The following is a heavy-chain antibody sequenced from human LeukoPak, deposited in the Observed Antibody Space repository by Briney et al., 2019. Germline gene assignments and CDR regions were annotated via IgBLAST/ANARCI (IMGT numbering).Heavy chain of an antibody. V-gene: IGHV1-2*02. CDR1: GYTFTGYY. CDR3: ARALVRGWGRDY. CDR2: INPNSGGT. D-gene: IGHD3-10*01. J-gene: IGHJ4*02. Sequence: GASVKVSCKASGYTFTGYYMHWVRQAPGQGLEWMGWINPNSGGTNYEQKFQGRGTMTRDTSTSTAYMELSRLRADDTAVYYCARALVRGWGRDYWGQGTLVTVSS.